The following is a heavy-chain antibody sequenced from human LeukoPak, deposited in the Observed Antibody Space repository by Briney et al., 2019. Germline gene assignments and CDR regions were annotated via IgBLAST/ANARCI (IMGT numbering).Heavy chain of an antibody. CDR1: GYTFTTYG. J-gene: IGHJ4*02. V-gene: IGHV1-18*01. D-gene: IGHD1-26*01. CDR2: IGAYNGNT. CDR3: ARDTSVYSGSYYADFDY. Sequence: GASVKVSCKXSGYTFTTYGISWVRQAPGQGLEWMGWIGAYNGNTNYAQKLQGRVTMTTDTSTSTAYMELRSLRSDDTAVYYCARDTSVYSGSYYADFDYWGQGTLVTVSS.